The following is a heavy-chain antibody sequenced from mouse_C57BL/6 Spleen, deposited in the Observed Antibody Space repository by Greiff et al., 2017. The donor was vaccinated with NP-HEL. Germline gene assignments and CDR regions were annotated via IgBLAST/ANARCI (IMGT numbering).Heavy chain of an antibody. V-gene: IGHV5-9*01. CDR1: GFTFSSYT. D-gene: IGHD2-5*01. CDR3: ARHAYYSNYGFAY. J-gene: IGHJ3*01. Sequence: EVKVEESGGGLVKPGGSLKLSCAASGFTFSSYTMSWVRQTPEKRLEWVATISGGGGNTYYPDSVKGRFTISRDNAKNTLYLQMSSLRSEDTALYYCARHAYYSNYGFAYWGQGTLVTVSA. CDR2: ISGGGGNT.